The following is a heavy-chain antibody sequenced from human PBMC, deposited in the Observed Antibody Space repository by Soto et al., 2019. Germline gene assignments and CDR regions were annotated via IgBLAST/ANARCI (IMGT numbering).Heavy chain of an antibody. V-gene: IGHV1-69*10. D-gene: IGHD6-13*01. CDR1: GGTFSSYA. CDR3: VKDESINWYSGHFRH. CDR2: IIPLLGVT. Sequence: ASVKVSCKASGGTFSSYAATWVRQAPGQGLEWMGGIIPLLGVTNFAQNFQGRVTITADKSTSTAYMELSSLTSEDTAFYYCVKDESINWYSGHFRHWGQGTLVTVSS. J-gene: IGHJ1*01.